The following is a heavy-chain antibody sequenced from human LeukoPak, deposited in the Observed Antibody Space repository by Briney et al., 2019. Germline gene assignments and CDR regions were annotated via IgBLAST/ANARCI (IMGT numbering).Heavy chain of an antibody. CDR3: ARYGSGSPKGAFDY. D-gene: IGHD3-10*01. V-gene: IGHV3-53*01. Sequence: PGGSLRLSCAASGFTVSSTYMSWVRQAPGKGLEWVSVIYSGGSTYYADSVKGRFTISRDNSKNTLYLQMNSLRAEDTAVYYCARYGSGSPKGAFDYWGQGTLVTVSS. J-gene: IGHJ4*02. CDR1: GFTVSSTY. CDR2: IYSGGST.